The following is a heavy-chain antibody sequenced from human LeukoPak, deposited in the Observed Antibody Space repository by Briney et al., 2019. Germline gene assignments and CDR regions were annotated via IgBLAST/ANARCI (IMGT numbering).Heavy chain of an antibody. CDR3: ARSANPGVHGFDP. CDR2: ITSSSNI. Sequence: GGSLRLSCAASGFTFSSYSMAWVRQAPGKGLEWLSYITSSSNINYAGSVKGRFTISRDNAKNSLYLQMNSLRDEDTAVYYCARSANPGVHGFDPWGQGTLVTVSS. D-gene: IGHD6-6*01. CDR1: GFTFSSYS. V-gene: IGHV3-48*02. J-gene: IGHJ5*02.